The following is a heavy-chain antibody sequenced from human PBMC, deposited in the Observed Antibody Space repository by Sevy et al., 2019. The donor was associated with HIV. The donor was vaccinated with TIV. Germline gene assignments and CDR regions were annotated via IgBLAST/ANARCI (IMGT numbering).Heavy chain of an antibody. CDR1: GFTFSSYA. Sequence: GGSLRLSCGVSGFTFSSYAMTWVRQPPGKGLEWVSIISGSGATTSYADSVKGRFTISRDNSKNDLYLQMNSLRAEDTAVYYCATLRSGVLKPPSYFDYWGQGTLVTVSS. CDR2: ISGSGATT. CDR3: ATLRSGVLKPPSYFDY. V-gene: IGHV3-23*01. D-gene: IGHD3-10*01. J-gene: IGHJ4*02.